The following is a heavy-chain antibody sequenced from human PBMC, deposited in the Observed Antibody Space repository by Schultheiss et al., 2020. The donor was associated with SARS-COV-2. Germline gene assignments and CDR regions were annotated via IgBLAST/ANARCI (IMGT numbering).Heavy chain of an antibody. D-gene: IGHD6-13*01. V-gene: IGHV4-59*08. CDR3: ARVCSSWTYYYYYYMDV. Sequence: SETLSLTCTVSGGSISSHYWSWIRQPPGKGLEWIGEIYHSGSTNYNPSLKSRVTISVDKSKNQFSLKLSSVTATDTAVYYCARVCSSWTYYYYYYMDVWGKGTTVTVSS. CDR1: GGSISSHY. J-gene: IGHJ6*03. CDR2: IYHSGST.